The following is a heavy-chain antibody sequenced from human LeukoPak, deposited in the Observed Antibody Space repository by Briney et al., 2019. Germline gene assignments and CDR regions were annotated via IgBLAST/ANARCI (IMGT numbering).Heavy chain of an antibody. CDR3: ARQGDSGRSYDY. Sequence: SETLSLTCTVSGGSISSSSSYWGWIRQPPGKGLEWIGTIYYSGNTYYNPSLKSRLTISVDTSKNQFSLKLRSVTAADTAVYFCARQGDSGRSYDYWGQGTLVTVSS. J-gene: IGHJ4*02. V-gene: IGHV4-39*01. CDR1: GGSISSSSSY. CDR2: IYYSGNT. D-gene: IGHD3-22*01.